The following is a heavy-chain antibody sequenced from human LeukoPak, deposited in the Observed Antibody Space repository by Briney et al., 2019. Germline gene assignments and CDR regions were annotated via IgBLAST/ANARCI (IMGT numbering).Heavy chain of an antibody. J-gene: IGHJ6*03. V-gene: IGHV3-30*04. Sequence: GGSLRLSCAASGFTFSIYAIHWVRQAPGKGLEWVAVISYDGSNKYYADSVKGRFTISRDSSKNILYLQMNSLRAEDTAVYYCAKDRCSNGIGCYYYYMDVWGKGTTVTISS. D-gene: IGHD2-8*01. CDR1: GFTFSIYA. CDR3: AKDRCSNGIGCYYYYMDV. CDR2: ISYDGSNK.